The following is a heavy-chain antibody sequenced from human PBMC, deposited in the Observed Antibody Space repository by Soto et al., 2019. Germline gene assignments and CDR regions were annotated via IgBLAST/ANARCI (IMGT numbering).Heavy chain of an antibody. CDR1: GGSINNGVYF. V-gene: IGHV4-31*03. CDR3: LRGFVEAAMAFDY. CDR2: VHASGTT. D-gene: IGHD3-3*01. J-gene: IGHJ4*02. Sequence: QVQLQESGPGLVQPSQTLSLACSVSGGSINNGVYFWNWIRQHPGKGLEWIGYVHASGTTYYNPSLKGRLAMSIDTSKNQFYLNLKSVTAADTAFLYCLRGFVEAAMAFDYWGPGTLITVAS.